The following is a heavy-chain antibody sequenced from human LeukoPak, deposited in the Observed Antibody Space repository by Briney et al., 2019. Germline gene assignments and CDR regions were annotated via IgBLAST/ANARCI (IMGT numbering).Heavy chain of an antibody. CDR3: AILYYDSSGYHDY. CDR1: GGSFSGYY. J-gene: IGHJ4*02. CDR2: INHSGST. D-gene: IGHD3-22*01. Sequence: SETLSLTCAVYGGSFSGYYWSWIRQPPGKGLEWIGEINHSGSTNYNSSLKSRVTISVDTSKNQFSLKLSSVTAADTAVYYCAILYYDSSGYHDYWGQGTLVTVSS. V-gene: IGHV4-34*01.